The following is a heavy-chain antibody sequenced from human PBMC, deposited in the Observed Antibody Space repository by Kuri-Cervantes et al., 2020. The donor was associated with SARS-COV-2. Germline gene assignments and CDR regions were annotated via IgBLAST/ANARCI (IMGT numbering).Heavy chain of an antibody. J-gene: IGHJ6*02. Sequence: ASVKVSSKASGYTFNTLGISWVRQAPGQGLEWMGWSSTYNGYTNYEQKFQGRVTMTTDTSTSTAYMELRSLRSDDTAVYYCARVGATYFYGMNVWGQGTTVTVSS. V-gene: IGHV1-18*01. CDR2: SSTYNGYT. CDR3: ARVGATYFYGMNV. D-gene: IGHD1-26*01. CDR1: GYTFNTLG.